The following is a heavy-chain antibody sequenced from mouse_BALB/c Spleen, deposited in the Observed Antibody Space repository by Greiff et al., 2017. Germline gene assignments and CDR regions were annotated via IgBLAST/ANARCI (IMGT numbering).Heavy chain of an antibody. CDR3: TRSEAGSPPWFAY. CDR2: IYPSDSYT. CDR1: GYTFTSYW. V-gene: IGHV1-69*02. J-gene: IGHJ3*01. Sequence: QVQLQQPGAELVRPGASVKLSCKASGYTFTSYWINWVKQRPGQGLEWIGNIYPSDSYTNYNQKFKDKATLTVDKSSSTAYMQLSSPTSEDFAVYYCTRSEAGSPPWFAYWGQGTLVTVSA.